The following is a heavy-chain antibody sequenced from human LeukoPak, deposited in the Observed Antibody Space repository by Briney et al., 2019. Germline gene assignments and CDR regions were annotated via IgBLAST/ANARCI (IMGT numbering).Heavy chain of an antibody. V-gene: IGHV3-30*18. J-gene: IGHJ3*02. CDR2: ISYDGTNK. D-gene: IGHD5-24*01. CDR1: GLTFSRSA. CDR3: AKGSSTGRWVQLELDVFDT. Sequence: QTGGSLRLSCAASGLTFSRSAMHWVRQAPGKGLEWVAVISYDGTNKYYEDSVKGRFTISRDSSKSTLYLQMNSLRAEDTAVYYCAKGSSTGRWVQLELDVFDTWGQGTMVTVSS.